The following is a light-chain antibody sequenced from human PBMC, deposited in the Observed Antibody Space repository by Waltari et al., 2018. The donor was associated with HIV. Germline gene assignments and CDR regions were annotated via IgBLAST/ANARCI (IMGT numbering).Light chain of an antibody. CDR3: SSYTTNNTSV. J-gene: IGLJ2*01. Sequence: QSALTQPASVSGSPGQSITISCTGTSSDVGGYRYVSWYQQHPGKAPKLMIYDVSERPSGVSNRVSGSKSGNAASLTISGLQAEDEADYYCSSYTTNNTSVFGGGTKLTVL. CDR2: DVS. CDR1: SSDVGGYRY. V-gene: IGLV2-14*01.